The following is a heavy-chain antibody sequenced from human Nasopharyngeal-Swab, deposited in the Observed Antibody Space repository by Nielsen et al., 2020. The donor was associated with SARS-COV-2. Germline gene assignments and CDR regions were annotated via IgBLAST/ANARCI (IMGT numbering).Heavy chain of an antibody. CDR3: TRVPYEFWSGYYSDY. J-gene: IGHJ4*02. D-gene: IGHD3-3*01. Sequence: GESLKISCTASGFTFGDYAMSWVRQAPGKGLEWVGFIRSKAYGGTTEYAASVKGRFTISRDDSKSIAYLQMNSLKTEDTAVYYCTRVPYEFWSGYYSDYWGQGTLVTVSS. V-gene: IGHV3-49*04. CDR1: GFTFGDYA. CDR2: IRSKAYGGTT.